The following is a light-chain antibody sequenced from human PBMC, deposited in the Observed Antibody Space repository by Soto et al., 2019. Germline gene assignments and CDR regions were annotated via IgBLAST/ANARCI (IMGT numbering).Light chain of an antibody. CDR2: IAS. CDR3: QQTYSTPQP. Sequence: DIQVTQSPSSLSASVGDRVTITCRASQSISRHLNWYQQKPGKAPKLLINIASSLQSGVPSRFSGSGSGTDATITISNVKPEDCETYECQQTYSTPQPFGQGTRLEIK. V-gene: IGKV1-39*01. CDR1: QSISRH. J-gene: IGKJ5*01.